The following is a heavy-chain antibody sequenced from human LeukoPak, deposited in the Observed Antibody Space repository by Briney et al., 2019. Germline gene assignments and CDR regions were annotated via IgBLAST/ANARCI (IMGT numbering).Heavy chain of an antibody. D-gene: IGHD3-3*01. J-gene: IGHJ6*03. V-gene: IGHV3-11*01. CDR2: ISSSGSPI. CDR1: GFTFSDYY. CDR3: ARERARFLEWLLPYYMDV. Sequence: GGPLRLSCAASGFTFSDYYMSWIRQAPGKGLEWVSYISSSGSPIYYADSVKGRFTISRDNAKNSLYLQMNSLRAEDTAVYYCARERARFLEWLLPYYMDVLGKGTTVTVSS.